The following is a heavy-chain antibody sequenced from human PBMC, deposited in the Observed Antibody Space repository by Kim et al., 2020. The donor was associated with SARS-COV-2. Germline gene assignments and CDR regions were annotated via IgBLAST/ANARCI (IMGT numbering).Heavy chain of an antibody. Sequence: DSVKSRFTISRDNAKNALYLQMNSLRAEDTAVYYCARDHSLMVYASDIDYWGQGTLVTVSS. J-gene: IGHJ4*02. D-gene: IGHD2-8*01. CDR3: ARDHSLMVYASDIDY. V-gene: IGHV3-7*01.